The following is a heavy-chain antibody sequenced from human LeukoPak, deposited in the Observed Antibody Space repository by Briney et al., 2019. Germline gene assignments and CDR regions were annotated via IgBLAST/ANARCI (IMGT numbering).Heavy chain of an antibody. D-gene: IGHD3-22*01. CDR3: ASRVKDDSSGYLYFD. CDR1: GGSFSGYY. Sequence: SETLSLTCAVYGGSFSGYYWSWIRQPPGKGLEWIGEINHSGSTNYNPSLKSRVTISVDTSKNQFSLKLSSVTTADTAVYYCASRVKDDSSGYLYFDWGQGTLVTVSS. V-gene: IGHV4-34*01. J-gene: IGHJ4*02. CDR2: INHSGST.